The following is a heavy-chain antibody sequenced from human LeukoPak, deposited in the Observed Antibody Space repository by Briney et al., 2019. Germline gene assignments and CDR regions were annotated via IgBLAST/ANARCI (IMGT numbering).Heavy chain of an antibody. J-gene: IGHJ4*02. CDR2: INTDGSST. CDR3: ARARYCSSTNCYEHDY. Sequence: GGSLRLSCAASGFTFSSYWMHWVRQAPGKGLVWVSRINTDGSSTSYADSVKGRFTISRDNAKSSLYLQMNSLRADDTAVYYCARARYCSSTNCYEHDYWGQGTLVTVSS. D-gene: IGHD2-2*01. CDR1: GFTFSSYW. V-gene: IGHV3-74*01.